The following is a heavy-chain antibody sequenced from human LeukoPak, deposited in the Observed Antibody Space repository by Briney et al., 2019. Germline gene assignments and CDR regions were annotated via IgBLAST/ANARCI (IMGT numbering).Heavy chain of an antibody. J-gene: IGHJ4*02. CDR1: GFTFSSYW. D-gene: IGHD3-10*01. CDR3: AKESGFGELFDY. CDR2: INSDGSST. V-gene: IGHV3-74*01. Sequence: GGSLRLSCAASGFTFSSYWMHWVRQAPGKGLVWVSRINSDGSSTSYADSVKGRFTISRDNAKNTLYLQMNSLRVEDTAVYYCAKESGFGELFDYWGQGTLVTVSS.